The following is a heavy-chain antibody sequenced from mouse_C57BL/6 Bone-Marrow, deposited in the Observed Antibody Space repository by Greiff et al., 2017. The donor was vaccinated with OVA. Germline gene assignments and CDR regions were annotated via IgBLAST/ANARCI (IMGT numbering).Heavy chain of an antibody. D-gene: IGHD2-4*01. CDR3: ALYYDYFYYAMDY. CDR2: INPNNGGT. J-gene: IGHJ4*01. Sequence: EVQLQQSGPELVKPGASVKISCKASGYTFTDYYMNWVKQSHGKSLEWIGDINPNNGGTSYNQKFKGKATLTVDKSSSTAYMELRSLTSEDSAVYYCALYYDYFYYAMDYWGQGTSVTVSS. V-gene: IGHV1-26*01. CDR1: GYTFTDYY.